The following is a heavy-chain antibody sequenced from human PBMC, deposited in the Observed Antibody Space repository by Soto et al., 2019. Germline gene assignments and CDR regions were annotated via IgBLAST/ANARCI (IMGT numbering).Heavy chain of an antibody. D-gene: IGHD3-3*01. J-gene: IGHJ6*03. V-gene: IGHV1-8*01. CDR1: GYTFTSYD. CDR3: ASGGRFLEWLYVKDYYYYYYMDV. CDR2: MNPNSGNT. Sequence: QVQLVQSGAEVKKPGASVKVSCKASGYTFTSYDINWVRQATGQGLEWMGWMNPNSGNTGYAQKFQGRVTMTRNTSISTAYMELSSLRSEDTAVYYCASGGRFLEWLYVKDYYYYYYMDVWGKGTTVTVSS.